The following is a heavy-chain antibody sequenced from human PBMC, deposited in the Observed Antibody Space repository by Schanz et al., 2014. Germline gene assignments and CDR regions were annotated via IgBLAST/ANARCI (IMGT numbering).Heavy chain of an antibody. J-gene: IGHJ4*02. Sequence: EMQLLESGGGLAQPGGSLRLSCAASGFTLSNYAMSWVRQAPGKGLEWVSIIFTDGRTYYADSVKGRFTISRDNSKNTLYLQMNGLRGEDTAVYYCAKDLDANYFDYWGQGILVTVSS. CDR2: IFTDGRT. CDR3: AKDLDANYFDY. D-gene: IGHD1-1*01. CDR1: GFTLSNYA. V-gene: IGHV3-66*02.